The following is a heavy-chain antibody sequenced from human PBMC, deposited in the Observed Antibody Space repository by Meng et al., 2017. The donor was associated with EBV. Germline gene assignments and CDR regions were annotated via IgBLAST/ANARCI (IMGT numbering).Heavy chain of an antibody. V-gene: IGHV4-34*01. CDR3: ARGGGNRGGIVGATYRLNWFDP. CDR1: GGSFSGYY. J-gene: IGHJ5*02. Sequence: QVQLQQWGAGLLKPSETLSLTCAVYGGSFSGYYWSWIRHPPGKGLEWIGEINHSGSTNYNPSLKSRVTISVDTSKNQFSLKLSSVTAADTAVYYCARGGGNRGGIVGATYRLNWFDPWGQGTLVTVSS. CDR2: INHSGST. D-gene: IGHD1-26*01.